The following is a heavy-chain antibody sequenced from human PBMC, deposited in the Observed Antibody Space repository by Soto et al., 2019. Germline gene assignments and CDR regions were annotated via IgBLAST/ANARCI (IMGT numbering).Heavy chain of an antibody. J-gene: IGHJ2*01. Sequence: QVQLVQSGAEVKKPGASVKVSCKASGYTFNNYGISWVRQAPGQGLEWMGWIGPYNGNTDHAQNFLSRATMTTDTSTNTAYMELRSLRSDDTALYYCARCYCSVGSCYTCWHFDLWGRGTLVTVSS. CDR1: GYTFNNYG. CDR2: IGPYNGNT. V-gene: IGHV1-18*01. D-gene: IGHD2-15*01. CDR3: ARCYCSVGSCYTCWHFDL.